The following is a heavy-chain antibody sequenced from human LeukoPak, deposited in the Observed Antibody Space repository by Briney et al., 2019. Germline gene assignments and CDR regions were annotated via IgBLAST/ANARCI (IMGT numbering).Heavy chain of an antibody. CDR1: GFTFGDYA. Sequence: PGRSLRLSCTASGFTFGDYAMSWVRQAPGKGLEWVGFIRSKAYGGTTDYAAPVKGRFTISRDDSKNTLYLQMNSLKTEDTAVYYCTTDHVDTAMDNFDYWGQGTLVTVSS. J-gene: IGHJ4*02. D-gene: IGHD5-18*01. V-gene: IGHV3-49*04. CDR2: IRSKAYGGTT. CDR3: TTDHVDTAMDNFDY.